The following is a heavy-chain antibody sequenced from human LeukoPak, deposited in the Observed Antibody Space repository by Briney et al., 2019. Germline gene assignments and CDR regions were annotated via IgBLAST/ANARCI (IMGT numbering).Heavy chain of an antibody. Sequence: GGSLRLSCSASGFTFYNYAMSWVRQAPGKGLEWVSSISESGGNTYNADSVRGRFTISRDNSKNTLYLLMNSLRAEDTAVYYCAREAITMVRGVFIDQYYFDYWGQGILVTVSS. V-gene: IGHV3-23*01. D-gene: IGHD3-10*01. CDR2: ISESGGNT. CDR3: AREAITMVRGVFIDQYYFDY. CDR1: GFTFYNYA. J-gene: IGHJ4*02.